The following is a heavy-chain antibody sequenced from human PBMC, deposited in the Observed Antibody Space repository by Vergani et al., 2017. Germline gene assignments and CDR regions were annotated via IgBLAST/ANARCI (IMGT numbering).Heavy chain of an antibody. D-gene: IGHD3-10*01. CDR3: ARDISGYYGSGSYYNSRWFDP. J-gene: IGHJ5*02. Sequence: QVQLVQSGAEVKKPGASVKVSCKASGYTFTGYYMHWVRQAPGQGLEWMGWINPNSGGTNYAQKFQGRVTMTRETSISTAYMELSRLRSDDTAVYYCARDISGYYGSGSYYNSRWFDPWGQGTLVTVSS. CDR1: GYTFTGYY. V-gene: IGHV1-2*02. CDR2: INPNSGGT.